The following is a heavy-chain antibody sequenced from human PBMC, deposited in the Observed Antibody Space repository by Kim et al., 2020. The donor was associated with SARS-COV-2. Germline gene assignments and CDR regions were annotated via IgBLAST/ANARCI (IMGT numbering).Heavy chain of an antibody. J-gene: IGHJ4*02. V-gene: IGHV4-39*06. Sequence: NSALNSPVTISVDTSKNQFPLKLSSVTAADTAVYYCARATGGYAYLFDYWGQGTLVTVSS. CDR3: ARATGGYAYLFDY. D-gene: IGHD5-12*01.